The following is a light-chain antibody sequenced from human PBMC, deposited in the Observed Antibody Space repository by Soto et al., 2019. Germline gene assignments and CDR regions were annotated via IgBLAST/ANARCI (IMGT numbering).Light chain of an antibody. CDR2: GAS. Sequence: EIVLTQSPCTLSLSPGERATLSCRASQSVSSSFLAWYQHKPGHAPRLLIFGASTRAAGIPVSFSGSGSGTAFTLTICILEPYDFAVYYCQQYGNSPRTVGKGTKVEIK. J-gene: IGKJ1*01. CDR3: QQYGNSPRT. CDR1: QSVSSSF. V-gene: IGKV3-20*01.